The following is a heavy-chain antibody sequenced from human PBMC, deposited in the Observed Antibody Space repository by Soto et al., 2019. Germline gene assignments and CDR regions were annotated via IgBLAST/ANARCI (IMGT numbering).Heavy chain of an antibody. CDR1: GDSVSSNTAS. V-gene: IGHV6-1*01. CDR2: TYFRSKWYN. D-gene: IGHD5-12*01. Sequence: SQTLSLTCAISGDSVSSNTASWNWIRQAPSRGLEWLGRTYFRSKWYNDYAVSVRSRIIINPDTSNNQFSLQLNSVSPEDTAVYFCAKGDNLGPKTGYAFDPWGQGIMVTVSS. J-gene: IGHJ5*02. CDR3: AKGDNLGPKTGYAFDP.